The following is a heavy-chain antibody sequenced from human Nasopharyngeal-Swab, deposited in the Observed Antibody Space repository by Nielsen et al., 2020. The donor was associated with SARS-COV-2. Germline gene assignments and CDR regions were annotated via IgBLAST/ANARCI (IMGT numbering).Heavy chain of an antibody. Sequence: GESLKISCVASGFTFNSYGMYWVRRAPGKGLEYVSGVTRSGDSTSYGASVQGRFTISRDNSQNTVHLQMESLRPEDEAVYYYARGGLGITGITNEFDFWGQGTLVTVSS. CDR1: GFTFNSYG. CDR3: ARGGLGITGITNEFDF. D-gene: IGHD1-7*01. CDR2: VTRSGDST. J-gene: IGHJ4*02. V-gene: IGHV3-64*02.